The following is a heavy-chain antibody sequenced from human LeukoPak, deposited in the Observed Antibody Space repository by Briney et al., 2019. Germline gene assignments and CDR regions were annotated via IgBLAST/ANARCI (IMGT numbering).Heavy chain of an antibody. J-gene: IGHJ4*02. CDR1: GFTFSSYA. D-gene: IGHD3-3*01. Sequence: GGSLRLSCAASGFTFSSYAMSWVRQAPGKGLEWVSGISGSDDSTYYADSVKGRFTISRDNSKNTLYLQMNSLRAEDTAVYYCAKDGITIFGVVNGFDYWGQGTLVTVSS. CDR2: ISGSDDST. CDR3: AKDGITIFGVVNGFDY. V-gene: IGHV3-23*01.